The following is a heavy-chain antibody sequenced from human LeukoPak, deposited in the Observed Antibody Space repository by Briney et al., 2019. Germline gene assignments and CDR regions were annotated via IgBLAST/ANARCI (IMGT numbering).Heavy chain of an antibody. Sequence: PSETLSLTCTVSGGSISSYYWSWIRQPPGKGLKWIGYIYTSGSTNYNPSLKSRVTISVDTSKNQFSLKLSSVTAADTAVYYCARSLEGGGYYYMDVWGKGTTVTVSS. V-gene: IGHV4-4*09. CDR2: IYTSGST. CDR3: ARSLEGGGYYYMDV. D-gene: IGHD3-3*01. J-gene: IGHJ6*03. CDR1: GGSISSYY.